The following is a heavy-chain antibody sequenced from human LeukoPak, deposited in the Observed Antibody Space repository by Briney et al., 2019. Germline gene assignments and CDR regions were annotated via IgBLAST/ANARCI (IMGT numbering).Heavy chain of an antibody. V-gene: IGHV1-69*04. Sequence: SVKVSCKASGGTFSSYTISWVRQAPGQGLEWMGRIIPILGIANYAQKFQGRVTITADKSTSTAYMELSSLRSEDTAVYYCARDLRVVPAEVWFDPWGQGTLVAVSS. J-gene: IGHJ5*02. CDR1: GGTFSSYT. D-gene: IGHD2-2*01. CDR3: ARDLRVVPAEVWFDP. CDR2: IIPILGIA.